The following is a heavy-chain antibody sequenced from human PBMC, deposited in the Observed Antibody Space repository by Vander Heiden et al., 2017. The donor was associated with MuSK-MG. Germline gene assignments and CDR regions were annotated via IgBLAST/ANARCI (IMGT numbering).Heavy chain of an antibody. J-gene: IGHJ5*02. V-gene: IGHV3-23*01. CDR3: AKDQRQLLYNWFDP. CDR1: GFPFSSDA. D-gene: IGHD2-2*01. CDR2: ISGSGGST. Sequence: EVPLLESGGGLVQPGGSLRLSCAASGFPFSSDAMSWVRQAPGKGLEWVSAISGSGGSTYYADSVKGRFTISRDNSKNTLYLQMNSLRAEDTAVYYCAKDQRQLLYNWFDPWGQGTLVTVSS.